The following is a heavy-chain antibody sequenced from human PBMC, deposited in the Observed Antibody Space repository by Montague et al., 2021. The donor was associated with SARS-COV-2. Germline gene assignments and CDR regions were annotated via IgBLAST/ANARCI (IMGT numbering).Heavy chain of an antibody. Sequence: SLRLSCAASGFTFSSYAMHWVRQAPGKGLEWVAVISYDGSNKYYADSAKGRFTISRDNAKNTLYLQMNSLRAEDTAVYYCASDMTTAYYYYYGMDVWGQGTTVTVSS. J-gene: IGHJ6*02. D-gene: IGHD4-11*01. CDR2: ISYDGSNK. CDR3: ASDMTTAYYYYYGMDV. CDR1: GFTFSSYA. V-gene: IGHV3-30-3*01.